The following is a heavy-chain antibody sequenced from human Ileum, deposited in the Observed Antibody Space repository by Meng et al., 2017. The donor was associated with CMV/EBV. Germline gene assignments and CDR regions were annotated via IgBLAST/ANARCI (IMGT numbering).Heavy chain of an antibody. V-gene: IGHV3-21*06. CDR3: ARLEPLAAGGFFDY. CDR2: ISPSSSYK. J-gene: IGHJ4*02. CDR1: GFTFSTYG. D-gene: IGHD6-13*01. Sequence: SCKASGFTFSTYGMNWVRQAPGAGLEWVSSISPSSSYKYYADSVKGRFTISRDNAKNSVYLEMYSLRAEDTAVYYCARLEPLAAGGFFDYWGQGTPVTVSS.